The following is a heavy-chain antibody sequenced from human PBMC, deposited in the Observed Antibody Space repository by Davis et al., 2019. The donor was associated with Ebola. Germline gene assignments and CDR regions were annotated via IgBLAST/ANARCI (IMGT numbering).Heavy chain of an antibody. Sequence: MPSETLSLTCAVSGGSISSSNWWSWVRQPPGKGLEWIGEINHSGSTNYNPSLKSRVTISVDTSKNQFSLKLSSVTAADTAVYYCARGRTIFGVVIILGRYGMDVWGQGTTVTVSS. CDR1: GGSISSSNW. J-gene: IGHJ6*02. V-gene: IGHV4-4*02. CDR3: ARGRTIFGVVIILGRYGMDV. D-gene: IGHD3-3*02. CDR2: INHSGST.